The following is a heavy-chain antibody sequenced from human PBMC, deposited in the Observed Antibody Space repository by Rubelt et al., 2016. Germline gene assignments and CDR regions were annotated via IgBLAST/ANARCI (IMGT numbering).Heavy chain of an antibody. CDR3: ARFALPAVTTAYYYYALDV. V-gene: IGHV1-3*01. Sequence: QVQLVQSGAEVKKPGASVKVSCKASGYTFTSYAMHWVRQAPGQRLDWMGWINAYNGNTNYAQKLQGRVTITTDTSTSTAYMERSSLRSEDSAVYYCARFALPAVTTAYYYYALDVWGQGTTVTVSS. CDR1: GYTFTSYA. J-gene: IGHJ6*02. CDR2: INAYNGNT. D-gene: IGHD4-17*01.